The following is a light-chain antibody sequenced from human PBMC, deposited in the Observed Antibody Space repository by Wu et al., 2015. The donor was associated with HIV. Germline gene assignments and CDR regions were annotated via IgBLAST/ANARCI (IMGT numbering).Light chain of an antibody. V-gene: IGKV3D-15*01. J-gene: IGKJ1*01. CDR2: GAS. Sequence: EIVMTQSPAIVSVSPGEGTTLSCGASQSVTSNLAWYQQKPGQTPRLLIYGASTRAAGISDRFSGSGSGTLFTLTISSLQSEESAVYFCQQYKIWPVTFGQGTKVEIK. CDR1: QSVTSN. CDR3: QQYKIWPVT.